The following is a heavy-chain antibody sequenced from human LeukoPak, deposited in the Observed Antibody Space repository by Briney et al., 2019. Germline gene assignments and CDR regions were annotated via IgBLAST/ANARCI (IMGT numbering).Heavy chain of an antibody. CDR1: GYTFTSNY. V-gene: IGHV1-46*01. Sequence: GASVKVSCKASGYTFTSNYMHWVRQAPGQGPEWMGVIHPSGGSTNYAQKFQDRFTMTRDTSTSTVYMELSSLRSEDTAIYFCARDCSSTICLGTVFDSWGQGTLVTVTS. CDR3: ARDCSSTICLGTVFDS. J-gene: IGHJ4*02. CDR2: IHPSGGST. D-gene: IGHD2-2*01.